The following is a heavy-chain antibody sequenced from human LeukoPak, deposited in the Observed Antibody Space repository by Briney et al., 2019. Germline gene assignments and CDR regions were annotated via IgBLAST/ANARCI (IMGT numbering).Heavy chain of an antibody. D-gene: IGHD2-15*01. V-gene: IGHV1-2*02. J-gene: IGHJ4*02. CDR3: ARGSGGRSTNCQRCRFFDF. CDR2: INPNSGGT. CDR1: GYTFTDYY. Sequence: ASVKVSCKGSGYTFTDYYMHWVRQAPAQGLEWVGWINPNSGGTNNAQKFQGRVTMTKDTSISTVYMELTRLRSDDTAVYYCARGSGGRSTNCQRCRFFDFWGQGTLVTVSS.